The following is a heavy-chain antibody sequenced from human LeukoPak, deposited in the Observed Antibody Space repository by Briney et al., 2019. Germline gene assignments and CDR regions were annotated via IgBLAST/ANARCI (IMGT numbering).Heavy chain of an antibody. J-gene: IGHJ5*02. CDR2: ISYDGSNK. V-gene: IGHV3-30-3*01. D-gene: IGHD5-24*01. CDR3: ARDGIRYLESPRWFDP. Sequence: PGGSLRLSCAASGFTFSSYAMHWVRQAPGKGLEGVAVISYDGSNKYYADSVKGRFTISRDNSKNTLYLQMNSLRAEDTAVYYCARDGIRYLESPRWFDPWGQGTLVTVSS. CDR1: GFTFSSYA.